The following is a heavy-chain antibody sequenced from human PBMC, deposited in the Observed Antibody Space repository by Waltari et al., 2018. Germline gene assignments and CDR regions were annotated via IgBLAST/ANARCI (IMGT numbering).Heavy chain of an antibody. J-gene: IGHJ4*02. D-gene: IGHD6-19*01. CDR1: GFSYSNHW. CDR2: IRKDGGLK. V-gene: IGHV3-7*01. CDR3: ASQIRYNSGWVPFDY. Sequence: EVQLVESGGALVQPGGSLRLSCVGSGFSYSNHWMTWVRQVPGKGLEWVATIRKDGGLKYYLDSVKGRFTISRDNARNSLYLQMSSLRVEDTAMYHCASQIRYNSGWVPFDYWGLGTLVTVSS.